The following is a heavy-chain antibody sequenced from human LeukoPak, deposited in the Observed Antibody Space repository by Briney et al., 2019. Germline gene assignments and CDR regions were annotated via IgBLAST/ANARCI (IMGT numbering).Heavy chain of an antibody. J-gene: IGHJ6*04. D-gene: IGHD4-17*01. CDR3: AGVPTTVTCWDL. V-gene: IGHV3-7*01. Sequence: PGGSLRLSCAASGFTFSSYWMTWVRQAPGKGLEWVAKIKKDGSEKDYVDSVKGRFTISRDNAKNSLYLQMNSLRAEDAAVYYGAGVPTTVTCWDLWGKGTTVTVSS. CDR2: IKKDGSEK. CDR1: GFTFSSYW.